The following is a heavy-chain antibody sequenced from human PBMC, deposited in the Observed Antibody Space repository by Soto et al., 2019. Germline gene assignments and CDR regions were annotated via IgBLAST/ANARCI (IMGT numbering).Heavy chain of an antibody. CDR1: GFTFSNYY. D-gene: IGHD6-19*01. V-gene: IGHV3-11*01. J-gene: IGHJ4*02. Sequence: GGSLRLSCAASGFTFSNYYMAWIRQAPGKGLECLSYISSREVTIYYADSVKGRFTISRDNTKNSPYLQMSSLRDEDTGVYYCARVSASGWHVNGRDYFDSWGQGTLVTVSS. CDR2: ISSREVTI. CDR3: ARVSASGWHVNGRDYFDS.